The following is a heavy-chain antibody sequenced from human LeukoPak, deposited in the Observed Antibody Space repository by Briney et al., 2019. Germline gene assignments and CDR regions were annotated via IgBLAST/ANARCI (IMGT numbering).Heavy chain of an antibody. Sequence: LSGGSLRLSCAASGFTFSKYAMNWVRQAPGRGLEWVSAISGSGGSTYYADSVKGRFTISRDNSKNTLYLQMNSLRAEDTAVYYCAKDLAGSGSYSFDYWGQGTLVTATS. J-gene: IGHJ4*02. CDR3: AKDLAGSGSYSFDY. CDR1: GFTFSKYA. D-gene: IGHD1-26*01. V-gene: IGHV3-23*01. CDR2: ISGSGGST.